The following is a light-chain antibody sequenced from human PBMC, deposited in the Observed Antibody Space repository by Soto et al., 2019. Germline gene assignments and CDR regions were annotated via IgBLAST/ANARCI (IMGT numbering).Light chain of an antibody. J-gene: IGLJ2*01. Sequence: QLVLTQSSSASASLGSSVKLTCTLSSGHSSYIIAWHQQQPGKAPRYLMKLEGSGSYNKGSGVPDRFSGSSSGADRYLTISNLQSEDEADYYCASYTSSSTSVIFGRGTKLTVL. V-gene: IGLV4-60*03. CDR1: SGHSSYI. CDR2: LEGSGSY. CDR3: ASYTSSSTSVI.